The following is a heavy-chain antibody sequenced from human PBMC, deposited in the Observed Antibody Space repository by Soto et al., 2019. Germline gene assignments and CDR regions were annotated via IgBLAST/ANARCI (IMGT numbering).Heavy chain of an antibody. CDR2: IDPSDSYT. Sequence: EVQLVESGGGLVQPGGSLRLSCAASGFTFSSYWMSWVRQAPGKGLEWMGRIDPSDSYTNYSPSFQGHVTISADKSISTAYLQWSSLKASDTAMYYCARCPSRGYSYDCRVWGQGTLVTVSS. V-gene: IGHV5-10-1*01. CDR3: ARCPSRGYSYDCRV. J-gene: IGHJ4*02. CDR1: GFTFSSYW. D-gene: IGHD5-18*01.